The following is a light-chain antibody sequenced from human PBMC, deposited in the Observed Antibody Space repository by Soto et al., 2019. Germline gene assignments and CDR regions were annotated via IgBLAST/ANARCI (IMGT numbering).Light chain of an antibody. CDR1: SSNIGSNT. V-gene: IGLV1-44*01. CDR2: SNN. CDR3: AAWDGSLNGVV. J-gene: IGLJ2*01. Sequence: QSVLTQPPSASGTPGQRVTISCSGSSSNIGSNTVTWYQQLPGTAPKLLIYSNNQRPSGVPDRFSGSKSGTSASLAISGLQSEDEADYYCAAWDGSLNGVVFGGGTKVTVL.